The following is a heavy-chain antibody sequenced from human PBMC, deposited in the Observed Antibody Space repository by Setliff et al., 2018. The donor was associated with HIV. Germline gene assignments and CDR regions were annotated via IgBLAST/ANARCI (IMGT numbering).Heavy chain of an antibody. D-gene: IGHD3-10*01. V-gene: IGHV1-69*13. J-gene: IGHJ2*01. CDR2: IIPIFGST. CDR1: GGTFRKYS. CDR3: ARDDHYYDLGSILSDWYFDL. Sequence: GPPVKVSCKASGGTFRKYSISWVRQAPGQGLEWMGGIIPIFGSTTYAQKFQDRVSITADESKDTVEMELSSLTSEDTAVYYCARDDHYYDLGSILSDWYFDLWDRGTLVTVSS.